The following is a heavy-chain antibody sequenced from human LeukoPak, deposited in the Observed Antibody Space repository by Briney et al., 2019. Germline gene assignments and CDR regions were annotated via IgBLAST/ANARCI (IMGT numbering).Heavy chain of an antibody. J-gene: IGHJ4*02. CDR1: GYPFVDFG. CDR2: ISASSGDT. Sequence: ASVKVSCKTSGYPFVDFGITWVRQAPGQGLEWMGWISASSGDTNYAQKLQGRVTMTRDTSTSTVYMELRRLRSDDTAVYYCGRDIRSDGSPADYRGQGTLVTVSS. CDR3: GRDIRSDGSPADY. V-gene: IGHV1-18*01. D-gene: IGHD2-15*01.